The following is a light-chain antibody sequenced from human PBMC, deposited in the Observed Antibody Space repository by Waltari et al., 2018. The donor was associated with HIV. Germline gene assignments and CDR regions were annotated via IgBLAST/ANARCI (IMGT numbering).Light chain of an antibody. CDR2: KDS. Sequence: SHELPQPPSVSVSPARTARITCSGGTQPKQYDYWYQQKPGQAPVLVIYKDSERPSGIPERFSGSSLGATVTLTISGVQAEDEADYYCESADSSGTWVFGGGTKLTVL. CDR3: ESADSSGTWV. CDR1: TQPKQY. J-gene: IGLJ3*02. V-gene: IGLV3-25*03.